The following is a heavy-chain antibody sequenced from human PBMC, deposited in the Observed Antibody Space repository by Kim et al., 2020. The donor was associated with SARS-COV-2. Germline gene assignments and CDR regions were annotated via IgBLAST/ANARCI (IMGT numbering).Heavy chain of an antibody. D-gene: IGHD5-12*01. CDR2: IRRSSSYI. Sequence: GGSLRLSCAASGFTFSSYSMNWVRQAPGKGLEWVSSIRRSSSYIYYADSVKGRFTISRDNAKNSLYLQMNSLRAEDTAVYYCARDTDIVATIGGGGCGYGMDVWGQGTTVTVSS. CDR3: ARDTDIVATIGGGGCGYGMDV. CDR1: GFTFSSYS. J-gene: IGHJ6*02. V-gene: IGHV3-21*01.